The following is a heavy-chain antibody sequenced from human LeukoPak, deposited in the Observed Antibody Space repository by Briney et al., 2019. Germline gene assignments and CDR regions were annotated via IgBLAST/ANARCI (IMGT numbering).Heavy chain of an antibody. J-gene: IGHJ4*02. Sequence: TSETLSLTCTVSGGSISSYYWSWIRQPPGKGLEWIAYISDRGSINYNPSLKSRVTISLDTSKNQFSLKLSSVTAADTAVYYCAGHHPRNTVDFWGQGTLVTVSS. CDR3: AGHHPRNTVDF. V-gene: IGHV4-59*08. CDR1: GGSISSYY. CDR2: ISDRGSI. D-gene: IGHD2-8*02.